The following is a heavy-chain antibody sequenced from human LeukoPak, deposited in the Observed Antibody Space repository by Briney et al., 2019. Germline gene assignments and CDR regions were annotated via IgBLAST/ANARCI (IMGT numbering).Heavy chain of an antibody. V-gene: IGHV3-74*01. D-gene: IGHD1-26*01. Sequence: GGSLRLSCAASGFPFSNYWIHWVRQAPGKGLVWVSRITNDESRTNYADSVNGRFTISRDNSKNTLYLQMNSLRAEDTAVYYCAKDQTPMDSGTYGFDYWGQGTLVTVSS. CDR1: GFPFSNYW. CDR3: AKDQTPMDSGTYGFDY. J-gene: IGHJ4*02. CDR2: ITNDESRT.